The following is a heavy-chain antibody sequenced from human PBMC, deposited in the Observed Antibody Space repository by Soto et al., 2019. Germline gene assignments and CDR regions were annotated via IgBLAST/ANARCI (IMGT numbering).Heavy chain of an antibody. CDR1: GGSIRSYY. J-gene: IGHJ4*02. D-gene: IGHD1-1*01. CDR3: ARVRDWNYVSPFDY. CDR2: VYYSGST. Sequence: QVQLQESGPGLVKPSETLSLTCTVSGGSIRSYYWSWIRQPPGKGLELIGYVYYSGSTNYNPSLNCRVTLAGDPSKSQFSLKLSSVPPADSAVYYCARVRDWNYVSPFDYWGQGTLVTVSS. V-gene: IGHV4-59*01.